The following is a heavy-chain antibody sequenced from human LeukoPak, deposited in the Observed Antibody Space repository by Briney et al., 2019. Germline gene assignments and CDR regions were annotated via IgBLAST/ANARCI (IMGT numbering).Heavy chain of an antibody. CDR3: AKDRYDSSGPANTFDY. Sequence: GGSLRLSCAASGFTFSSYAMSWVRQAPGKGLEWVSGISGSGGSTYYADSVKGQFTISRDNSKDTLYLQMNNLRAEDTALYYCAKDRYDSSGPANTFDYWGQGTLVTVSS. V-gene: IGHV3-23*01. CDR2: ISGSGGST. D-gene: IGHD3-22*01. CDR1: GFTFSSYA. J-gene: IGHJ4*02.